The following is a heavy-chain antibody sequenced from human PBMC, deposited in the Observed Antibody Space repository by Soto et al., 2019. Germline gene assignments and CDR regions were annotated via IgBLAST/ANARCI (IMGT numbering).Heavy chain of an antibody. CDR3: ASSTNGKAYYYYGMDV. D-gene: IGHD2-8*01. CDR2: IIPIFGTA. Sequence: ASVKVSCKASGGTFSSYAISWVRQAPGQGLEWMGGIIPIFGTANYAQKFQGRVTITADESTSTAYMELSSLRSEDTAVYYCASSTNGKAYYYYGMDVWGQGTTLTVSS. CDR1: GGTFSSYA. J-gene: IGHJ6*02. V-gene: IGHV1-69*13.